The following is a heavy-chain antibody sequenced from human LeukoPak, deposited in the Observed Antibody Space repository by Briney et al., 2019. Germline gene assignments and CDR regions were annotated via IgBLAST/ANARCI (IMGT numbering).Heavy chain of an antibody. D-gene: IGHD3-16*02. V-gene: IGHV1-2*02. CDR1: GYTFTGYY. CDR3: ASASWDYVWGSYRSKDDY. J-gene: IGHJ4*02. CDR2: INPNSGGT. Sequence: ASVKDSCMASGYTFTGYYMHWVRQAPGQGLEWMGCINPNSGGTNYARKLQGRVTKTRDTSISTAYMELSRLRSDNTAVYYCASASWDYVWGSYRSKDDYWGQGTLVTVSS.